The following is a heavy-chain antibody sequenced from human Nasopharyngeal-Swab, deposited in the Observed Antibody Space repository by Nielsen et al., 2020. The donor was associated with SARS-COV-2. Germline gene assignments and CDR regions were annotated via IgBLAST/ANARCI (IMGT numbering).Heavy chain of an antibody. J-gene: IGHJ3*02. V-gene: IGHV1-18*01. CDR1: GYTFNNYG. Sequence: ASVKVSCKASGYTFNNYGISWVRQAPGQGLEWMGWIRVYNGDTKYAQKFQGRVTVTTDTSTTTAYMEVRSLRSDDTAVYYCARVPVYSGTYYAFDIWGQGTMVTVSS. CDR3: ARVPVYSGTYYAFDI. D-gene: IGHD1-26*01. CDR2: IRVYNGDT.